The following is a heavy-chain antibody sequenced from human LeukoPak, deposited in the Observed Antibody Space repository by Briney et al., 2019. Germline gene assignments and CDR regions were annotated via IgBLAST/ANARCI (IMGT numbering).Heavy chain of an antibody. V-gene: IGHV4-61*02. CDR2: LYTSGTT. D-gene: IGHD4-11*01. CDR1: GGSIGSGSYF. Sequence: PSETLSLTCTVSGGSIGSGSYFWSWIRQPAGKGLDYIGRLYTSGTTNYNPSLKSRVTISVDTSKKQFSLNVSSVTAADTAVYYCARDRDQYDYSNYGRWYFDLWGRGTLATVSS. J-gene: IGHJ2*01. CDR3: ARDRDQYDYSNYGRWYFDL.